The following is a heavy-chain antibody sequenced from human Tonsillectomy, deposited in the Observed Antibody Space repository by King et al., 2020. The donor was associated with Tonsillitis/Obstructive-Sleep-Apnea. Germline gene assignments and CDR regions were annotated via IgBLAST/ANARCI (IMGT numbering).Heavy chain of an antibody. CDR3: PRHDVMAGYENSYYLDV. D-gene: IGHD5-12*01. CDR2: IYPGDSDT. V-gene: IGHV5-51*01. J-gene: IGHJ6*03. CDR1: GYSFTNYW. Sequence: VQLVQSGAEVKKPGESLKISCKGSGYSFTNYWIGWVRQMPGKGLEWMGIIYPGDSDTIYSPSFQDQVTISADKSISAAYLQWCSLKASDTAMYYCPRHDVMAGYENSYYLDVWGKGTTVTVSS.